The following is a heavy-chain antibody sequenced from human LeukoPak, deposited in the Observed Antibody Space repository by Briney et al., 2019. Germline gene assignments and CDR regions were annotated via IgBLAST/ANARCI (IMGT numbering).Heavy chain of an antibody. V-gene: IGHV5-51*01. D-gene: IGHD1-26*01. Sequence: GGSLKISCKGSGYSFTSYWIGWVRQMPGKGLEWMGIIYPGDSDTKYSPSFQGQVTISADKSISTAYLQWSSLKASDTAMYYCARASGSYVANFDYWGQGTLVTVSS. J-gene: IGHJ4*02. CDR1: GYSFTSYW. CDR3: ARASGSYVANFDY. CDR2: IYPGDSDT.